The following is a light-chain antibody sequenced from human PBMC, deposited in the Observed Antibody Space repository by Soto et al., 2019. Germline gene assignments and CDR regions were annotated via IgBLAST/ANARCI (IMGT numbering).Light chain of an antibody. CDR3: QQFNNYLIT. V-gene: IGKV1-9*01. Sequence: DIQMTQSPSSLSASVGDRVTITCRASQSIANYLNWYQQRPGKAPKLLIYGASTLHSGVPSNFSGSGSGTDFTLTISSLQPEDFATYYCQQFNNYLITFGQGTRLEIK. CDR2: GAS. CDR1: QSIANY. J-gene: IGKJ5*01.